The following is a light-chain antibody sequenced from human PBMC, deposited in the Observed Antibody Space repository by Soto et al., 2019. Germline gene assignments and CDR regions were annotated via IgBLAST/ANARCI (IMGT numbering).Light chain of an antibody. CDR1: QSVSNY. Sequence: EIVLTQSPATLSLSPGERATLSCRASQSVSNYLAWYQQKPGQAPRLLIYEASNRASGIPARFSGSGSRTDFTLTISSLEPEDFAVYYCQQRSYWLSFGGGTKVEIK. CDR2: EAS. CDR3: QQRSYWLS. J-gene: IGKJ4*01. V-gene: IGKV3-11*01.